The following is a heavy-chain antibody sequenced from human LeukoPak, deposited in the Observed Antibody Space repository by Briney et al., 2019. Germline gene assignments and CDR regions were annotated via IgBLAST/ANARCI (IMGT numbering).Heavy chain of an antibody. J-gene: IGHJ4*02. CDR3: ARDQEGFDH. CDR1: GYTFTSNY. Sequence: ASVKVSCKASGYTFTSNYIHWVRQAPGQGLEWMGMIYPRDGSTSYAQKFQGRVTVTRDASTSTVHVELSGLRSEDTAVYYCARDQEGFDHWGQGTLVTVSS. CDR2: IYPRDGST. V-gene: IGHV1-46*01.